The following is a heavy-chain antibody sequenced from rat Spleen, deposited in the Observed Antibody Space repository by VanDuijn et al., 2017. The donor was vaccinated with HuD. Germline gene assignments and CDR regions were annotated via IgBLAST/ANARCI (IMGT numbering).Heavy chain of an antibody. CDR3: SNNWELYS. D-gene: IGHD5-1*01. CDR1: GFTFGSSG. CDR2: ISGSSTT. V-gene: IGHV5-62*01. Sequence: VQLVESGGGLVQPGKSLKLSCSASGFTFGSSGMHWVRQAPGKGLHWIAYISGSSTTVYADAVKERFTISRDNAENILYLQLNSLRSEDTATYYCSNNWELYSWGQGVMVTVSS. J-gene: IGHJ2*01.